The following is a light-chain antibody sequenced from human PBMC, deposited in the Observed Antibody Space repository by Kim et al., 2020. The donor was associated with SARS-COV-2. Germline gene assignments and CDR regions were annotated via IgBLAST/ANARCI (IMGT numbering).Light chain of an antibody. Sequence: SPGERATLSCRASQSVSSYLAWYKQKPGQAPRRLIYDASNRATGIPARFSGSGSGTEFTITISSLEPEEFAVYYCQQRSNWPPLTFGGGTKVDIK. CDR1: QSVSSY. J-gene: IGKJ4*02. CDR3: QQRSNWPPLT. CDR2: DAS. V-gene: IGKV3-11*01.